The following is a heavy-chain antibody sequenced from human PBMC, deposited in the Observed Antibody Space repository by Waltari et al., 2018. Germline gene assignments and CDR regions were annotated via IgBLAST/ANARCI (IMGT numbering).Heavy chain of an antibody. D-gene: IGHD3-10*01. Sequence: QVQLQESGPGLVKPSATLSLTCTVSGGSISSYYWSWIRQPAGKGLEWIGRIYTSGSTNYNPSHKSRVTMSVDTSKNQFARKLSSVTAADTAVYYGARGEGGVMVRGGGVHYWGQGTLVTVSS. CDR3: ARGEGGVMVRGGGVHY. CDR1: GGSISSYY. V-gene: IGHV4-4*07. CDR2: IYTSGST. J-gene: IGHJ4*02.